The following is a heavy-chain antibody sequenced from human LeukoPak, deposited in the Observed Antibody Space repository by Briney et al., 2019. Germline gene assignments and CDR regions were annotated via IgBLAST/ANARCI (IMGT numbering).Heavy chain of an antibody. CDR3: ARSARVLTGPYYFDY. D-gene: IGHD3-9*01. Sequence: SETLSLTCAVSGYSISSGYYWGWIRQPPGKGLEWIGEINHSGSTNYNPSLKSRVTISVDTSKNQFSLKLSSVTAADTAVYYCARSARVLTGPYYFDYWGQGTLVTVSS. CDR2: INHSGST. J-gene: IGHJ4*02. V-gene: IGHV4-38-2*01. CDR1: GYSISSGYY.